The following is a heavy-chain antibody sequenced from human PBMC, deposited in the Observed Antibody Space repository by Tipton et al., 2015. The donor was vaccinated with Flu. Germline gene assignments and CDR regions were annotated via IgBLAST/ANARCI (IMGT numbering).Heavy chain of an antibody. CDR3: ARDPLGGSNAFHI. V-gene: IGHV4-61*02. Sequence: TLSLTCTVSGDSISSGNYYWSWIRQPAGKGLEWIGRVYSSGSINYNPSLKNRVTISVDTSKNQFSLKLYSVTAADTAVFYCARDPLGGSNAFHIWGRGTMVTVAP. J-gene: IGHJ3*02. CDR2: VYSSGSI. D-gene: IGHD2-15*01. CDR1: GDSISSGNYY.